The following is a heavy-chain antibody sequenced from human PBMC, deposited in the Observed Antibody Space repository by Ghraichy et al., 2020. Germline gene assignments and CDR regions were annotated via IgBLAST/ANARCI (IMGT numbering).Heavy chain of an antibody. Sequence: GGSLRLSCAASGFTVSSNYMSWVRQAPGKGLEWVSVIYSGGSTYYADSVKGRFTISRDNSKNTLYLQMNSLRAEDTAVYYCASSYSPLTRYGMDVWGQGTTVTVSS. V-gene: IGHV3-53*01. CDR2: IYSGGST. J-gene: IGHJ6*02. CDR1: GFTVSSNY. CDR3: ASSYSPLTRYGMDV. D-gene: IGHD2-15*01.